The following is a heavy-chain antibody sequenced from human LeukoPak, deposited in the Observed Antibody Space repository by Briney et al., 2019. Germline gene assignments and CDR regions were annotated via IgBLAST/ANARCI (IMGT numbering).Heavy chain of an antibody. CDR1: GFTFSSYW. J-gene: IGHJ6*03. CDR2: IKHDGSEK. CDR3: ARDEMAAAGYYYYMDV. V-gene: IGHV3-7*01. D-gene: IGHD6-13*01. Sequence: PGGSLRLSCAASGFTFSSYWMSWVRQAPGKGLEWVANIKHDGSEKYYVDSVKGRFTISRDNAKNSLYLQMNSLRAEDTAVYYCARDEMAAAGYYYYMDVWGKGTTVTVSS.